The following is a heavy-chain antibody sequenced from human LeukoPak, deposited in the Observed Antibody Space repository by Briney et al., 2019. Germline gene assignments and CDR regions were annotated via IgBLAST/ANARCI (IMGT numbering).Heavy chain of an antibody. Sequence: SETLSLTCAVSGGSISSGGYSWSWIRQPPGKGLEWIGYIYHSGSTYYNPSLKSRVTISVDRSKNQFSLKLSSVTAADTAVYYCVRGGILTGYYMAFDYWGQGTLVTVSS. D-gene: IGHD3-9*01. V-gene: IGHV4-30-2*01. CDR2: IYHSGST. CDR1: GGSISSGGYS. CDR3: VRGGILTGYYMAFDY. J-gene: IGHJ4*02.